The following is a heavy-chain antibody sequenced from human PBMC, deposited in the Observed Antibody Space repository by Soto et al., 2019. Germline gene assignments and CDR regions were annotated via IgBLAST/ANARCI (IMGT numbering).Heavy chain of an antibody. D-gene: IGHD3-22*01. CDR3: TAGDSSGTQGDAFDI. CDR1: GFTFSNAW. CDR2: IKSKTEGGTT. Sequence: GGSLRLSCAASGFTFSNAWMNWVRQAPGKGLEWVGRIKSKTEGGTTDYAAPVKGRFTISRDDSKNTLYLQMNSLKTEDTAVYYCTAGDSSGTQGDAFDIWGQGTMVTVSS. V-gene: IGHV3-15*07. J-gene: IGHJ3*02.